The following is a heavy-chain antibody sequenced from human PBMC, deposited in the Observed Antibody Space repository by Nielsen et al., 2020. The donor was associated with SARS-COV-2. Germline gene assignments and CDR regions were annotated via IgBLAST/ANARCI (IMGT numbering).Heavy chain of an antibody. Sequence: WIRQPPGKGLEWVSSISSSSSYIYYADSVEGRFTISRDNSKNTLYLQMNSLRAEDTAVYYCARDLRGGYYYGSGSYSYYYGMDVWGQGTTVTVSS. D-gene: IGHD3-10*01. J-gene: IGHJ6*02. CDR2: ISSSSSYI. CDR3: ARDLRGGYYYGSGSYSYYYGMDV. V-gene: IGHV3-21*04.